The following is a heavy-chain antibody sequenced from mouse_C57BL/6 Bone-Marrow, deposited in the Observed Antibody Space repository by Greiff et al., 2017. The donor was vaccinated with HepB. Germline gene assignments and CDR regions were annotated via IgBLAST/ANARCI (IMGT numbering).Heavy chain of an antibody. Sequence: QVQLQQPGAELVKPGASVKVSCKASGYTFTSYWMHWVKQRPGQGLEWIGRIHPSDSDTNYNQKFKGKATLTVDKSSSTAYMQLSSLTSEDSAVYYCATPRLPYSYDYPYYYAMDYWGQGTSVTVSS. CDR1: GYTFTSYW. CDR2: IHPSDSDT. V-gene: IGHV1-74*01. J-gene: IGHJ4*01. CDR3: ATPRLPYSYDYPYYYAMDY. D-gene: IGHD2-4*01.